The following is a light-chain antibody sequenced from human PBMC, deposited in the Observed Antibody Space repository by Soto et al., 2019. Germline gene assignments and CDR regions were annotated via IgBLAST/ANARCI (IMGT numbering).Light chain of an antibody. J-gene: IGLJ1*01. V-gene: IGLV2-8*01. CDR2: EVN. Sequence: QSALTQPTSASGSPGQSVTISCTGTSSDVGGYNYVSWYQQHPGKAPKLMIYEVNNRPSGVPDRFSGSKSGNTASLTVSGLQAEDEGDYYCSSHAGSKRVFGTGIKLTVL. CDR1: SSDVGGYNY. CDR3: SSHAGSKRV.